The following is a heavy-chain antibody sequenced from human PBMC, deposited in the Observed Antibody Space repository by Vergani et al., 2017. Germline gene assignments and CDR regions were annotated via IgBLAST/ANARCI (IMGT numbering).Heavy chain of an antibody. CDR3: TTAIDRSYGVD. V-gene: IGHV3-15*01. J-gene: IGHJ4*02. CDR1: GFTFSKAW. D-gene: IGHD5-18*01. CDR2: IKSKADGGTT. Sequence: EVQLVESGGGLVKPGGSLRLSCAASGFTFSKAWMSWVRQAPGKGLEWVGRIKSKADGGTTDYAAPVKGRFTISRDDSKNTLYLQMNSLKTEDTAVYYCTTAIDRSYGVDWGQGTLVTVSS.